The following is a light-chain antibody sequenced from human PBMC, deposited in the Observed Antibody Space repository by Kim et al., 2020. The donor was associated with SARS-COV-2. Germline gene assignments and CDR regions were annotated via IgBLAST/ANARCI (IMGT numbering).Light chain of an antibody. J-gene: IGLJ1*01. CDR2: DVS. CDR1: SSDVGGYNY. V-gene: IGLV2-14*03. Sequence: QSALTQPASVSGSPGQSITISCTGTSSDVGGYNYVSWYQQHPGKAPKLMIYDVSNRPSGVSNRFSGSKSGNTASLTISGLQAEDEADYYCCSSTSANTPSFGTGTKVTVL. CDR3: CSSTSANTPS.